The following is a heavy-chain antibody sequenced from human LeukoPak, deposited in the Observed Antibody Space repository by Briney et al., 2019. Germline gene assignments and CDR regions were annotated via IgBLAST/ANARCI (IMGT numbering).Heavy chain of an antibody. CDR2: IYYSRST. D-gene: IGHD2-2*02. CDR3: ARGHIVVVPAAIEGLIYFDY. V-gene: IGHV4-39*07. CDR1: ACSISSSSNY. J-gene: IGHJ4*02. Sequence: SETLSLTCTVSACSISSSSNYWGWIRQPPGKGLEWIGSIYYSRSTYYNPSLKSRVTILVDTSKNQFSLNLSSVTAADTAVYYCARGHIVVVPAAIEGLIYFDYWGKGTLVTVSS.